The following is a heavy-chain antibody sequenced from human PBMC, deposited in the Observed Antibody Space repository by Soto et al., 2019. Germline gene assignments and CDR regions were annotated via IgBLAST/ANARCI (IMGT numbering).Heavy chain of an antibody. CDR2: TYYKSKWYY. V-gene: IGHV6-1*01. J-gene: IGHJ6*03. D-gene: IGHD1-1*01. CDR3: ARGSWDDVSGHYYMDV. CDR1: GDSVSSNSAG. Sequence: SDTLSLTWDISGDSVSSNSAGWNWIRQTPSRGLEWLGRTYYKSKWYYTYAASVKSRITVSPDTSKNQFSLQLTSVTPEDTAVYYCARGSWDDVSGHYYMDVWDKGTTVTVSS.